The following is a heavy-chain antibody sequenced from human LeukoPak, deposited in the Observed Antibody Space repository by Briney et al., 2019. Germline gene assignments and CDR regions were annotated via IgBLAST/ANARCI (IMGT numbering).Heavy chain of an antibody. D-gene: IGHD3-22*01. V-gene: IGHV4-59*01. CDR1: GGSISSYY. J-gene: IGHJ3*02. Sequence: SETLSLTCTVSGGSISSYYWSWIRQPPGKGLEWIGYIYYSGSTNYNPSLKSRVTISVDTSKNQFSLKLSSVTAADTAVYYCARDGTYYYDSSGDAFDIWGQGTMVTVSS. CDR3: ARDGTYYYDSSGDAFDI. CDR2: IYYSGST.